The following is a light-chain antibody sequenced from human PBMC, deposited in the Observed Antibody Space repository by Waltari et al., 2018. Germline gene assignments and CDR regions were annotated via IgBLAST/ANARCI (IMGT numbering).Light chain of an antibody. CDR2: DVS. CDR3: SSYTSSSTWV. CDR1: SSDVGNYNY. J-gene: IGLJ3*02. V-gene: IGLV2-14*03. Sequence: QSALTQPASVSGSPGQSIAISCTGTSSDVGNYNYVAWYQQHPGKAPKVIIHDVSNRPSEVSNRFSGSKSGITASLTISGLQAEDEAYYYCSSYTSSSTWVFGGGTKLTVL.